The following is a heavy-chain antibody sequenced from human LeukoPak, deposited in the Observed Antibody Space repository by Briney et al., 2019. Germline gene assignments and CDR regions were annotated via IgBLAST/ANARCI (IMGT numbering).Heavy chain of an antibody. CDR3: ATPNPLYSSSWYGVGAFDI. D-gene: IGHD6-13*01. CDR2: ISSSGSTI. Sequence: GGSLRLSCAASGFTFSSYEMNWVRQAPGKGLEWVSYISSSGSTIYYADSEKGRFTISRDNAKNSLYLQMNSLRAEDTAVYYCATPNPLYSSSWYGVGAFDIWGQGTMVTVSS. V-gene: IGHV3-48*03. J-gene: IGHJ3*02. CDR1: GFTFSSYE.